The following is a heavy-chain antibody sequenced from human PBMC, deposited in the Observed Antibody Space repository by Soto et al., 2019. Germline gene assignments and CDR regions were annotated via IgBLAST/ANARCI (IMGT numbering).Heavy chain of an antibody. J-gene: IGHJ4*02. CDR2: IYHTGTT. CDR3: TRVPLDSTYVPDF. V-gene: IGHV4-59*01. Sequence: SETLSLTCHVSGSSMSDYYWSWIRQSPGKGLEWFGYIYHTGTTNYNPSLKSRVTMSIDTSSNQFSLRVRSVTAADTAVYFCTRVPLDSTYVPDFWAQRTLLPVSS. CDR1: GSSMSDYY. D-gene: IGHD3-10*02.